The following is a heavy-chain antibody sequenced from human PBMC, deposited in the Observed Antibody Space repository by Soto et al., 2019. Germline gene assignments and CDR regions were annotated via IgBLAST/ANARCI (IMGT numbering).Heavy chain of an antibody. CDR1: GYTFTSYA. Sequence: ASVKVSCKASGYTFTSYAMHWVRQAPGQRLEWMGWINAGNGNTKYSQKFQGRVTITRDTSASTAYMELSSLRSEDTAVYYCARERYYYDSSGYYPAPNWGQGTLVTVSS. D-gene: IGHD3-22*01. V-gene: IGHV1-3*01. CDR3: ARERYYYDSSGYYPAPN. J-gene: IGHJ4*02. CDR2: INAGNGNT.